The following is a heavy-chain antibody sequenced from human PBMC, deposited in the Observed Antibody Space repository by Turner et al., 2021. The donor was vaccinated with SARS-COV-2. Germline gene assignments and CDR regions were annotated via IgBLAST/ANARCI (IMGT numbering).Heavy chain of an antibody. CDR3: ARSWRMSNSDFDY. V-gene: IGHV1-69*06. J-gene: IGHJ4*02. CDR2: IIPIFGRA. D-gene: IGHD6-13*01. CDR1: GGTFSSYA. Sequence: QVQLVQSGAEVKKPGSSVKVPCKASGGTFSSYAISWVRQAPGQGLEWMGGIIPIFGRANYAQKFEGRVTITADKSTSTAYMELSSLRSDDTAVYYCARSWRMSNSDFDYWGQGTLVTVSS.